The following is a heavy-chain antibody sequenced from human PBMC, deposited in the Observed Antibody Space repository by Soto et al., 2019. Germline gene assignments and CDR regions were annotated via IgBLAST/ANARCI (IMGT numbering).Heavy chain of an antibody. CDR1: GFRFDDYA. J-gene: IGHJ4*02. V-gene: IGHV3-9*01. CDR2: INWNSDTI. CDR3: AMSNSNDLYYHFES. D-gene: IGHD3-10*01. Sequence: EVQLVESGGGSVQPGGSLRLSCVASGFRFDDYAMHWVRQRPGKGLEWVSGINWNSDTIGYDDSVKGRFIVSRDNAEGALLLQMSSLRAEDTAIYFCAMSNSNDLYYHFESWGQGPQVTVSS.